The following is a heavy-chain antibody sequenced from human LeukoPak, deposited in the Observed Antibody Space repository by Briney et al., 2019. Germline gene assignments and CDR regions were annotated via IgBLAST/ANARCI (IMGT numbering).Heavy chain of an antibody. D-gene: IGHD3-16*02. CDR2: ISGSGGST. Sequence: GGSLRLSCAASGFTFSSYAMSWVRQAPGKGVEWVSAISGSGGSTYYADSVKGRFTISRDNSKNTLYLQMNSLRAEDTAVYYCGEDLAGGGYSFGGVIVSDALDIWGQGTMVTVSS. J-gene: IGHJ3*02. CDR1: GFTFSSYA. CDR3: GEDLAGGGYSFGGVIVSDALDI. V-gene: IGHV3-23*01.